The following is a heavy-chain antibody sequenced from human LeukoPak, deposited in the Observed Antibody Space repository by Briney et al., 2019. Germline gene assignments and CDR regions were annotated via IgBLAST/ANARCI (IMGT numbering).Heavy chain of an antibody. D-gene: IGHD2-2*01. CDR1: GYSFTSYW. J-gene: IGHJ5*02. Sequence: GESLKISCKGSGYSFTSYWSGWVRQMPGKGLEWMGIIYPGDSDTRYSPSFQGQVTISADKSISTAYLQWSSLKASDTAMYYCARSYCSSTSCYEDWFDPWGQGTLVTVSS. CDR3: ARSYCSSTSCYEDWFDP. V-gene: IGHV5-51*01. CDR2: IYPGDSDT.